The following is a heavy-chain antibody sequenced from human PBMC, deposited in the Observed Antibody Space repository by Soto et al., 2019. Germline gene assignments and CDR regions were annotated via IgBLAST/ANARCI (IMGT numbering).Heavy chain of an antibody. Sequence: ASVKVSCKGFGSTPREFSLHWVRQAPGKGLEWMGGLNPEGEMVYAQKFQGRVTMTEDSSTDTAYMELRSLRSDDTAVFYCTTGTFVFDVWGQGTTVTVSS. J-gene: IGHJ6*02. CDR1: GSTPREFS. V-gene: IGHV1-24*01. CDR2: LNPEGEM. D-gene: IGHD1-7*01. CDR3: TTGTFVFDV.